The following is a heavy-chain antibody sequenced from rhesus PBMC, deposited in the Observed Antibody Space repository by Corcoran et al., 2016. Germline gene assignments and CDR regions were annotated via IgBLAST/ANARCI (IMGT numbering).Heavy chain of an antibody. D-gene: IGHD6-25*01. CDR2: IYGSGSST. CDR3: ASDRGYSGSWSLGYFDY. V-gene: IGHV4-169*02. Sequence: QLQLQESGPGLVKPSETLSVTCAVSGGSISSSYWSWIRQAPGKGLEWIGYIYGSGSSTNHNPSLKSRVTLSVDTSKNQLSLKLSSVTAADTAVYYCASDRGYSGSWSLGYFDYWGQGVLVTVSS. J-gene: IGHJ4*01. CDR1: GGSISSSY.